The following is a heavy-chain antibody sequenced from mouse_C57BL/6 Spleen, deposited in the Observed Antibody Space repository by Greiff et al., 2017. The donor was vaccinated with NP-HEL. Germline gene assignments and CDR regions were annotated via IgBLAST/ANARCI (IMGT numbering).Heavy chain of an antibody. CDR1: GYTFTDYN. CDR2: INPNNGCT. CDR3: AREGYSNYVGAWFAY. D-gene: IGHD2-5*01. J-gene: IGHJ3*01. V-gene: IGHV1-18*01. Sequence: EVHLVESGPELVKPGASVKIPCKASGYTFTDYNMDWVKQSHGKSLEWIGDINPNNGCTIYNQKFKGKATLTVDKSSSTAYMELRSLTSEDTAVYYCAREGYSNYVGAWFAYWGQGTLVTVSA.